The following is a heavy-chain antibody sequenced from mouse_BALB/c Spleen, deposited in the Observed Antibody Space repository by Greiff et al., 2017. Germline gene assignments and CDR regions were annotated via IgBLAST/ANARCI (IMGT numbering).Heavy chain of an antibody. V-gene: IGHV1-80*01. D-gene: IGHD2-4*01. CDR1: GYAFSSYW. Sequence: VQLQQSGAELVRPGSSVKISCKASGYAFSSYWMNWVKQRPGQGLEWIGQIYPGDGDTNYNGKFKGKATLTADKSSSTAYMQLSSLTSEDSAVYFCASETTMITTRAMDYWGQGTSVTVSS. J-gene: IGHJ4*01. CDR2: IYPGDGDT. CDR3: ASETTMITTRAMDY.